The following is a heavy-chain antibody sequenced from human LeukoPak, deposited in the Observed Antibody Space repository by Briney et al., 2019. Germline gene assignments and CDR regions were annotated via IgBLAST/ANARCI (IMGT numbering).Heavy chain of an antibody. CDR1: GGSISSYY. J-gene: IGHJ5*02. Sequence: SETLSLTCTASGGSISSYYWSWIRQPPGKGLEWIGYIYYSGSTNYNPSLKSRVTISVDTSKNQFSLKLSSVTAADTAVYYCARAHKQTMVRGPSGFDPWGQGTLVTVSS. CDR3: ARAHKQTMVRGPSGFDP. V-gene: IGHV4-59*01. CDR2: IYYSGST. D-gene: IGHD3-10*01.